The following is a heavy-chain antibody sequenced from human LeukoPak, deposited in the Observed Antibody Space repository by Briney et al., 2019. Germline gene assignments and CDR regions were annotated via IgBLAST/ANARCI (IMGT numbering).Heavy chain of an antibody. J-gene: IGHJ4*02. CDR1: GGSISSGSYY. CDR3: ARDRGTSGTDY. V-gene: IGHV4-61*02. D-gene: IGHD2-8*01. Sequence: SETLSLTCTVSGGSISSGSYYWSWIRQPAGKGLEWIGRIYTSGSTNYSPSLKSRVTISVDTSKNQFSLKLSSVTAADTAVYYCARDRGTSGTDYWGQGTLVTVSS. CDR2: IYTSGST.